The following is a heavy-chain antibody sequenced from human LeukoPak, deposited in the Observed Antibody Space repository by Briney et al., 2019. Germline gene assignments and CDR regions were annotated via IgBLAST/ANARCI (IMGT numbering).Heavy chain of an antibody. CDR3: AKGGVSWPYYYYYMDV. CDR2: IWYDGSNK. V-gene: IGHV3-33*06. D-gene: IGHD2-15*01. CDR1: GFTFSDYY. Sequence: GGSLRLSCAASGFTFSDYYMSWIRQSPGKGLEWVAVIWYDGSNKYCADSVKGRFTISRDNSKNTLYLQMNSLRAEDTAVYYCAKGGVSWPYYYYYMDVWGKGTTVTVSS. J-gene: IGHJ6*03.